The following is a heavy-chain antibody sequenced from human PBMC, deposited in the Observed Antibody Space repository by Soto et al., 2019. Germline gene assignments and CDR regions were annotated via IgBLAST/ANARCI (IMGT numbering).Heavy chain of an antibody. CDR3: AREIGDYDY. J-gene: IGHJ4*02. D-gene: IGHD2-21*01. V-gene: IGHV3-30*01. Sequence: PXGALEGSCAASRFTFTSYEMDWVRQAPGKGLDWVAVISYDGSNKYYADAGNGLFTISRVNSKNMLHLQRNSLRSEDTAVYHCAREIGDYDYCGQ. CDR2: ISYDGSNK. CDR1: RFTFTSYE.